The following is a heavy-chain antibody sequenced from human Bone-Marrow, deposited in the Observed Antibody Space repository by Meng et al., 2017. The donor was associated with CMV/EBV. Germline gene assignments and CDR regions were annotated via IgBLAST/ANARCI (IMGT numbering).Heavy chain of an antibody. J-gene: IGHJ6*02. CDR1: GGSFSGYY. Sequence: GSLRLSCAVYGGSFSGYYWSWIRQPPGKGLEWIGEINHSGSTNYNPSLKSRVTISVDTSKNQFSLKLSSVTAADTAVYYCARRYYYYGMEVWGPGNTV. CDR2: INHSGST. CDR3: ARRYYYYGMEV. V-gene: IGHV4-34*01.